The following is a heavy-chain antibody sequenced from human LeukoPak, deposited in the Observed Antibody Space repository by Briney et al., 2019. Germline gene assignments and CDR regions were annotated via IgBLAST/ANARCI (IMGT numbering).Heavy chain of an antibody. D-gene: IGHD3-22*01. CDR2: ISAYNGNT. J-gene: IGHJ3*02. CDR3: ARSAITMIVVVTRDDAFDI. V-gene: IGHV1-18*01. Sequence: ASVKVSCKASGYTFTSYAMNWVRQAPGQGLEWMGWISAYNGNTNYAQKLQDRVTMTTDTSTSTAYMELRSLRSDDTAVYYCARSAITMIVVVTRDDAFDIWGQGTMVTVSS. CDR1: GYTFTSYA.